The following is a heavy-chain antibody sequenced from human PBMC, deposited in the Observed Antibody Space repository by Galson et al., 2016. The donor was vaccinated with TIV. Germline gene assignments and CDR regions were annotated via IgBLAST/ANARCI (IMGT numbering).Heavy chain of an antibody. CDR1: GGPISSSIYY. J-gene: IGHJ5*02. CDR2: IYDSGTT. D-gene: IGHD3-10*01. V-gene: IGHV4-39*01. CDR3: VRQGGDTMVRGVIRDWFDP. Sequence: ETLSLTCSVSGGPISSSIYYWGWIRQPPGKGLEWIGSIYDSGTTYYNPSLESRVTISIDTSKNHFSLRLRSVTAADTALYYCVRQGGDTMVRGVIRDWFDPWGQGTLVTVSS.